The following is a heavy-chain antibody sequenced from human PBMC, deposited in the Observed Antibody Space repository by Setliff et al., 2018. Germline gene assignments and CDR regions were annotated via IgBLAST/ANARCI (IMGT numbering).Heavy chain of an antibody. CDR2: INHSGST. CDR3: ARLSWDGLRYYGLDV. D-gene: IGHD3-10*01. V-gene: IGHV4-39*07. J-gene: IGHJ6*02. Sequence: SETLSLTCTVSGDSISSTYYYWGWIRQPPGKGLEWIAEINHSGSTNYNPSLKSRVTISVDTSKNQFSLKLSSVTAADTAVYYCARLSWDGLRYYGLDVWGQGATVTVSS. CDR1: GDSISSTYYY.